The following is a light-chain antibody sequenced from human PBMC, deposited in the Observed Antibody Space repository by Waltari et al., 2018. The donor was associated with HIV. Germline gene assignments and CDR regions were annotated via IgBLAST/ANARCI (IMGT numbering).Light chain of an antibody. V-gene: IGLV2-23*01. CDR3: CSYAGSSTFVV. Sequence: QSALTQPASVSGSPGQSITISCTGTSSDVGGYNYVSWYQQHLGKAPKLVIYDGSKRRSGVSNRFAGSKSGNTASLTICGLQAEDEADYYCCSYAGSSTFVVFGGGTKLTVL. CDR1: SSDVGGYNY. J-gene: IGLJ2*01. CDR2: DGS.